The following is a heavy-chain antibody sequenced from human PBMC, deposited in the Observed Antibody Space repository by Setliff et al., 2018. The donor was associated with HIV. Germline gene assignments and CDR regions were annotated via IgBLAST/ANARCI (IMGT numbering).Heavy chain of an antibody. J-gene: IGHJ4*02. V-gene: IGHV3-74*01. Sequence: GGSLRLSCSASGFTFSSYWMHWVRQAPGKGLVWVSRIETDGTSTTYADSVKGRFTISRDNAENSLYLKMNSLTAEDTAVYYCARALSYSGWRTQYFDCWGQGTLVTVSS. D-gene: IGHD6-19*01. CDR3: ARALSYSGWRTQYFDC. CDR1: GFTFSSYW. CDR2: IETDGTST.